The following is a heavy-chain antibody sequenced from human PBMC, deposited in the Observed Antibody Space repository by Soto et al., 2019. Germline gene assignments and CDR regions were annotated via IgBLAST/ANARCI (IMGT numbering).Heavy chain of an antibody. J-gene: IGHJ3*01. D-gene: IGHD3-16*01. CDR2: INGIGDST. V-gene: IGHV3-23*01. Sequence: GGSQRLSCAASGFTFTIYAMSWVRQAPRKGLQWLSAINGIGDSTYYADSVKGRFTISRDNSKNTLYLQMNSLRAEDTAVYFCARNPTYYDSPKDWGQGTMVTVSS. CDR1: GFTFTIYA. CDR3: ARNPTYYDSPKD.